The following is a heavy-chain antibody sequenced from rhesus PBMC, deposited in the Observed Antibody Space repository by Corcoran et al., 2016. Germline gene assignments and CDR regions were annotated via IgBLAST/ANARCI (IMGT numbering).Heavy chain of an antibody. Sequence: EVQLVESGGGLAKPGGSLRTSCAAPGSPFRPFYLHWVRQASGKGLEWVSRISNGGGSTYYADSVKGRFTISRENAKNTLYLQMDSLRAEDTAVYYCAKVASDYGSNHFDYWGQGVLVTVSS. V-gene: IGHV3-59*01. D-gene: IGHD4-29*01. CDR2: ISNGGGST. CDR1: GSPFRPFY. CDR3: AKVASDYGSNHFDY. J-gene: IGHJ4*01.